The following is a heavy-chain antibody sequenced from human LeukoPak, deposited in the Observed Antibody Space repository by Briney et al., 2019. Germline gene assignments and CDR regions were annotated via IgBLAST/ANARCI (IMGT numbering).Heavy chain of an antibody. D-gene: IGHD3-10*01. Sequence: GGSLRLSCQASGFTFSSYGMSWVRPAPGKGLEWVSAIRGSGSMTYYADSVKGRFTISRDNSKNTLYLQMNSLRAEDTAVYYCAKYYYYGSGSYYDAFDNWGQGTLVTVSS. V-gene: IGHV3-23*01. CDR2: IRGSGSMT. CDR3: AKYYYYGSGSYYDAFDN. J-gene: IGHJ4*02. CDR1: GFTFSSYG.